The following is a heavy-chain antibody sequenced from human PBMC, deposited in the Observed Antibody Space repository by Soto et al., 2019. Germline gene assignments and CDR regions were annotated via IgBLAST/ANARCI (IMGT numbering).Heavy chain of an antibody. J-gene: IGHJ4*02. V-gene: IGHV4-30-2*01. CDR2: VYHSGST. CDR3: ARVGYYDSSGYNFDY. CDR1: GGSISSGGYS. D-gene: IGHD3-22*01. Sequence: QLQLQESGSGLVKPSQTLSLTCAVSGGSISSGGYSWSWIRQPPGKGLEWIGYVYHSGSTYYNPSIKSRATISVDRSKNQFSLKLSSVTAADTAVYYCARVGYYDSSGYNFDYWGQGTLVTVSS.